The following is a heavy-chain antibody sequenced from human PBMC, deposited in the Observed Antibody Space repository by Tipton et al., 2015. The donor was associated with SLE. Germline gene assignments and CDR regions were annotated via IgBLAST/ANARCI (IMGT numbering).Heavy chain of an antibody. J-gene: IGHJ4*02. Sequence: SLRFSCAASGFTFSSYGMHWVRQAPGKGLEWVAFIRYDGSNKYYADSVKGRFTISRDNSKNTLYLQMNSLRAEDTAVYYCALLVGAAAGSDYWGQGTLVTVSS. V-gene: IGHV3-30*02. D-gene: IGHD6-13*01. CDR1: GFTFSSYG. CDR2: IRYDGSNK. CDR3: ALLVGAAAGSDY.